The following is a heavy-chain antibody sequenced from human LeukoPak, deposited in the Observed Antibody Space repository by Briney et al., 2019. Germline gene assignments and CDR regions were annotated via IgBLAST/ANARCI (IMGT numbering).Heavy chain of an antibody. J-gene: IGHJ4*02. CDR3: ARDPNILMGANFHS. Sequence: GGSLRLSCAASGFTFSRSWMTCVCQAPGKGLGWVASINEDGSEIHYVDSVKGRFTISRDNAKDSLYLQMDSLRAEDTAVYYCARDPNILMGANFHSWGQGTLVTAYS. V-gene: IGHV3-7*01. CDR2: INEDGSEI. CDR1: GFTFSRSW. D-gene: IGHD1-26*01.